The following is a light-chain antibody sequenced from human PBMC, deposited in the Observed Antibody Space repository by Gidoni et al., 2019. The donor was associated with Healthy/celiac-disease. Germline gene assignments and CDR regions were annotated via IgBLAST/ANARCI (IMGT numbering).Light chain of an antibody. CDR1: KLGDKY. CDR2: QDS. Sequence: SYELTQPPSVSVSPGQTARITCSGDKLGDKYACWYQQKPGQSPVLVIYQDSKRPSGIPGRFSGSNSGNTATLTISGTQAMDEADYYCQAWDSIFVVFGGGTKLTVL. J-gene: IGLJ2*01. V-gene: IGLV3-1*01. CDR3: QAWDSIFVV.